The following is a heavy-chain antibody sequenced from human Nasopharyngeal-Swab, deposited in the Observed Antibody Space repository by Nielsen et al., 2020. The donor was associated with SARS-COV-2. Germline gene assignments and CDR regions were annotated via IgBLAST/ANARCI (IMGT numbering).Heavy chain of an antibody. Sequence: SGPTLVQPTQTRTLTCTFPGYSLPTSAMAGAGIRQPPGKALEWLVLIFCDDEKLYSPSLTSRLTIPKGPSENQVVLIMTNMDPMDTATYFCARRGSTVYSLYYWGQGALVAVSS. CDR1: GYSLPTSAMA. J-gene: IGHJ4*02. CDR2: IFCDDEK. CDR3: ARRGSTVYSLYY. V-gene: IGHV2-5*02. D-gene: IGHD2-2*01.